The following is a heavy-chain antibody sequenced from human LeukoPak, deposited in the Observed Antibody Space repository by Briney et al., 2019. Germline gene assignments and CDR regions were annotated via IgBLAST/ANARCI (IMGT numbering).Heavy chain of an antibody. D-gene: IGHD5-18*01. CDR3: AGEGPGTVMVTGGGNHDY. Sequence: PSGTLSLTCAVSGGSISGGSYYWSWIRQPAGKGLEWIGRIYTSGSTNYNPSLKIRVPISVDTSKNQFSLKLSSVTAPDRAVYYCAGEGPGTVMVTGGGNHDYWGQGTLVTVSS. V-gene: IGHV4-61*02. CDR2: IYTSGST. CDR1: GGSISGGSYY. J-gene: IGHJ4*02.